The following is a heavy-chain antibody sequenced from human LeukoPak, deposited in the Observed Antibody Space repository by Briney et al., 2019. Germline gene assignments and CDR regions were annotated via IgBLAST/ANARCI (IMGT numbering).Heavy chain of an antibody. V-gene: IGHV3-30*02. CDR2: IRYDGSNE. CDR1: GFTFSNFG. J-gene: IGHJ6*03. CDR3: ARVIRGYSSSSLPHYYYYMDV. Sequence: PGGSLRLSCAASGFTFSNFGMHWVRQAPGKGLEWVAFIRYDGSNEYYADSVKGRFTISRDNAKNSLYLQMNSLRAEDTAVYYCARVIRGYSSSSLPHYYYYMDVWGKGTTVTVSS. D-gene: IGHD6-6*01.